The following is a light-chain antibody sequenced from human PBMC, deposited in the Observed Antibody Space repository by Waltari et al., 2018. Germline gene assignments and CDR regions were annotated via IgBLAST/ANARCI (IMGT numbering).Light chain of an antibody. Sequence: EIVLTQSPATLSLSPGERATLSCRASQNISSYLAWYQQKPGQAPRLLIYDTSRRATGLPARFSGSGSGTDFTLTISSLEPEDFAVYSCLQRSNWPLTFGGGTKVDIK. J-gene: IGKJ4*01. CDR2: DTS. V-gene: IGKV3-11*01. CDR1: QNISSY. CDR3: LQRSNWPLT.